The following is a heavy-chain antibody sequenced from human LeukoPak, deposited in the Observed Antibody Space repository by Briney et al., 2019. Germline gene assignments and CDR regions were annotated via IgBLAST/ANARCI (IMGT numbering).Heavy chain of an antibody. D-gene: IGHD1-14*01. CDR1: GGTFSSYA. Sequence: SVKVSCKASGGTFSSYAISWVRQAPGQGLEWMGGIIPIFGTANYAQKFQGRVTITTDESTSTAYMELSSLRSEDTAVYYCARPGEVGPPSMDVWGQGTTVTVSS. V-gene: IGHV1-69*05. J-gene: IGHJ6*02. CDR3: ARPGEVGPPSMDV. CDR2: IIPIFGTA.